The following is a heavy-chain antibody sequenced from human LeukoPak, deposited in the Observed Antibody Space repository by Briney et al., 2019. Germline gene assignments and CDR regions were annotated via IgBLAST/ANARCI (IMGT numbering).Heavy chain of an antibody. D-gene: IGHD5-18*01. CDR1: GGSISSSSYY. J-gene: IGHJ4*02. V-gene: IGHV4-39*01. CDR2: IYYSGST. Sequence: SETLSLTCTVSGGSISSSSYYWGWIRQPPGKGLEWIGSIYYSGSTYYNPSLKSRVTIFVDMSKNQFSLKLSSVTAADTAVYYCATALQRGYSYGYPLWDYWGQGTLVTVSS. CDR3: ATALQRGYSYGYPLWDY.